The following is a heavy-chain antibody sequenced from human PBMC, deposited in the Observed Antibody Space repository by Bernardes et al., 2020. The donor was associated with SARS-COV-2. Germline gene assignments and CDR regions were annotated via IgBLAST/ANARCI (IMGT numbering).Heavy chain of an antibody. V-gene: IGHV3-30*18. CDR2: ISYDGSNK. D-gene: IGHD6-13*01. Sequence: GGSLRLSCAASGFTFSSYGMHWVRQAPGKGLEWVAVISYDGSNKYYADSVKGRFTISRDNSKNTLYLQMNSLRAEDTAVYYCAKWEPMYSSSWYGNNWFDPWGQGTLVTVSS. J-gene: IGHJ5*02. CDR1: GFTFSSYG. CDR3: AKWEPMYSSSWYGNNWFDP.